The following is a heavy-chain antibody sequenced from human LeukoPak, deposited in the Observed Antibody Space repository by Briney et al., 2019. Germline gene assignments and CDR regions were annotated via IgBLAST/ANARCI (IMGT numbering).Heavy chain of an antibody. V-gene: IGHV5-51*01. CDR2: IYPGDSDT. CDR1: GYSFTSYW. J-gene: IGHJ3*02. CDR3: ARPICSGGSCYRYSWAFDI. D-gene: IGHD2-15*01. Sequence: PGESLKISCKGSGYSFTSYWIGWVRQMPGKGLEWMGIIYPGDSDTRYSPSFQGQVTISADKSISTAYLQWSSLKASDTAMYYCARPICSGGSCYRYSWAFDIWGQGTMVTVSS.